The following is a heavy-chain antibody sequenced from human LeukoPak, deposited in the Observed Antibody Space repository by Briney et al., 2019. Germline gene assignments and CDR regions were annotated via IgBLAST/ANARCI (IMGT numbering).Heavy chain of an antibody. CDR3: AKGLRGGYYYDSSAPFDY. D-gene: IGHD3-22*01. V-gene: IGHV3-23*01. CDR2: ISGNGGST. CDR1: GFTFSSYA. J-gene: IGHJ4*02. Sequence: PGGSLRLSCAASGFTFSSYAMNWVRQAPGKGLEWVSGISGNGGSTYYADSVKGRFTISRDNSKDTLYVQMNSLRAEDTALYYCAKGLRGGYYYDSSAPFDYWGQGTLVTVSS.